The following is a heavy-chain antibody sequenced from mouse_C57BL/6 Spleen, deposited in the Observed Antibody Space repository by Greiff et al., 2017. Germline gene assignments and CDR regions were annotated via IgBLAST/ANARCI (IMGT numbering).Heavy chain of an antibody. CDR3: ALISAVVFDY. V-gene: IGHV1-55*01. J-gene: IGHJ2*01. CDR1: GYTFTSYW. CDR2: IYPGSGST. Sequence: QVQLQQPGAELVKPGASVKMSCKASGYTFTSYWITWVKQRPGQGLEWIGDIYPGSGSTKYTEKFKSKATLTVDTSSSTAYMQLSSLTSEDSAVYYCALISAVVFDYWGQGTTLTVSS. D-gene: IGHD1-1*01.